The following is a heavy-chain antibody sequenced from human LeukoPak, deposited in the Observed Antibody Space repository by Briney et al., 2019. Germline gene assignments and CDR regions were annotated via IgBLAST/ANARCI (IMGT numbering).Heavy chain of an antibody. Sequence: GRSLRLSCTASGFTFGDYAMSWVRQAPGRGLEWVGFIRSKAYGGTTEYAASVKGRFTISRDDSKSIAYLQMNSLKTEDTAVYYCTRDFSIVGATYLLYYFDYWGQGTLVTVSS. D-gene: IGHD1-26*01. J-gene: IGHJ4*02. CDR2: IRSKAYGGTT. CDR1: GFTFGDYA. CDR3: TRDFSIVGATYLLYYFDY. V-gene: IGHV3-49*04.